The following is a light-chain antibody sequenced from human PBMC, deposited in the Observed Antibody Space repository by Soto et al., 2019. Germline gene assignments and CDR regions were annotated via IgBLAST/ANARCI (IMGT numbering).Light chain of an antibody. CDR1: QSVSSN. V-gene: IGKV3-15*01. J-gene: IGKJ4*01. CDR2: GAS. Sequence: EIVMTQSPATLSVSPGERATLSCRASQSVSSNLAWYQQKPGQAPRLHIYGASTRATGIPARFSVSGSGTEFTLTISSLQSEDFAVYYCQQYNNWPPLTFGGGTKVEIK. CDR3: QQYNNWPPLT.